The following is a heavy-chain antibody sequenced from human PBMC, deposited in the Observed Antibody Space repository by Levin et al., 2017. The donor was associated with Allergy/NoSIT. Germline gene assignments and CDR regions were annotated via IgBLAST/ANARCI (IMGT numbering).Heavy chain of an antibody. J-gene: IGHJ4*02. V-gene: IGHV5-51*01. Sequence: PGGSLRLSCKGSGYNFTPYWIGWVRQMPGKGLEWMGIIYPDDSDTRYSPSFQGQVTISADKSVTTAYLQWSSLKASDTAVYYCARGHYGSGTYFDYWGQGTLVTVSS. CDR3: ARGHYGSGTYFDY. CDR1: GYNFTPYW. D-gene: IGHD3-10*01. CDR2: IYPDDSDT.